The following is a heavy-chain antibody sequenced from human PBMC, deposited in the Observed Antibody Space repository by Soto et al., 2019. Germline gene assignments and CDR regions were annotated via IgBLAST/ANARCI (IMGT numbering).Heavy chain of an antibody. J-gene: IGHJ6*02. D-gene: IGHD2-2*01. V-gene: IGHV4-31*03. CDR1: GGSISSGGYY. Sequence: PSETLSLTCTVSGGSISSGGYYWSWIRQHPGKGLEWIGYIYYSGSTYYNPSLKSRVTISVDTSKNQFSLKLSSVTAADTAVYYCARVPRIYCSSTSCLGQGMDVRDQGTTVTVSS. CDR2: IYYSGST. CDR3: ARVPRIYCSSTSCLGQGMDV.